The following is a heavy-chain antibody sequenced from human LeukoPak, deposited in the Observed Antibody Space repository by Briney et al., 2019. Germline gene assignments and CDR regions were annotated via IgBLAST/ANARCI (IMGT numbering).Heavy chain of an antibody. Sequence: GGSLRLSCAASGFTFSSYAMHWVRQAPGKGLEWVAVISYDGSNKYYADFVKGRFTISRDNSKNTLYLQMNSLRAEDTAVYYCARVALLRVTTLWFDPWGQGTLVTVSS. CDR2: ISYDGSNK. D-gene: IGHD4-11*01. CDR3: ARVALLRVTTLWFDP. J-gene: IGHJ5*02. V-gene: IGHV3-30*01. CDR1: GFTFSSYA.